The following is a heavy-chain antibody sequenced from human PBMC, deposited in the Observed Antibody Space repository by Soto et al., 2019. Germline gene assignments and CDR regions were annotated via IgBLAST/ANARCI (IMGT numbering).Heavy chain of an antibody. D-gene: IGHD6-19*01. CDR2: ISYDGSNK. CDR1: GFTFSSYG. CDR3: AQDRIAVAGAFDY. V-gene: IGHV3-30*18. Sequence: GGSLRLSCAASGFTFSSYGMHWVRQAPGKGLEWVAVISYDGSNKYYADSVKGRFTISRDNSKNTLYLQMNSLRAEDTAVYYCAQDRIAVAGAFDYWGQGTLVTVYS. J-gene: IGHJ4*02.